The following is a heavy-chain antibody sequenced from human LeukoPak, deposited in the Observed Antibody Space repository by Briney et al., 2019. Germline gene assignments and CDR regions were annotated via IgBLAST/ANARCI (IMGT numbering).Heavy chain of an antibody. CDR2: INPSGGST. CDR1: GYTFTSYY. J-gene: IGHJ3*02. CDR3: ARDQEEWPLKGDAFDI. D-gene: IGHD3-3*01. V-gene: IGHV1-46*01. Sequence: ASVKVSCKASGYTFTSYYMHWVRQAPGQGLEWMGIINPSGGSTSYAQKFQGRVTMTRDTSTSTVYMELSSLRSEDTAVYYCARDQEEWPLKGDAFDIWGQGTMVTVSS.